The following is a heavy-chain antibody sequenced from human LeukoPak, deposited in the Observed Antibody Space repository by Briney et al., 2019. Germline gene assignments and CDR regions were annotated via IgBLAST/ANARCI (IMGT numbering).Heavy chain of an antibody. Sequence: GGSLRLSCTASGFAFSSHTINWVRQAPEEGLEWLSSISSDSRTIYYVDSVRGRFTVSRDNAKNSLYLQMNSLRVEDTALFYCARKAITGSHSGAFDIWGQGTMVTVSS. V-gene: IGHV3-48*04. D-gene: IGHD1-26*01. CDR1: GFAFSSHT. CDR2: ISSDSRTI. J-gene: IGHJ3*02. CDR3: ARKAITGSHSGAFDI.